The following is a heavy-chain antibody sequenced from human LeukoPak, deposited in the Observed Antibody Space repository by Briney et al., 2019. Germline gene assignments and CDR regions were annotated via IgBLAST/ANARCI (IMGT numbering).Heavy chain of an antibody. V-gene: IGHV3-21*01. D-gene: IGHD3-10*01. CDR3: ARIMVRGRGPFDY. Sequence: GGSLRLSCAASGFTFSSYSMNWVRQAPGKGLEWVSSISSSSSYIYYADSVKGRFTISRDNAKNSLYLQMNSLRAEDTAVYYCARIMVRGRGPFDYWGQGTLVTVSS. J-gene: IGHJ4*02. CDR1: GFTFSSYS. CDR2: ISSSSSYI.